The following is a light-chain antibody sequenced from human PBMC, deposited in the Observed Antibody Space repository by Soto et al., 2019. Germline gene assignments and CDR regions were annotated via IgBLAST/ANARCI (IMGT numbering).Light chain of an antibody. CDR2: GAS. J-gene: IGKJ1*01. CDR3: QQFDTWPPWT. CDR1: QSVGSN. Sequence: VMTQSPATLSVSPGERVTLSCRASQSVGSNLAWYQQKPGQAPRLLIYGASTRATGIPARFSGSGSGTEFTLTISSLQSEDLAVYSCQQFDTWPPWTFGQGTKVEIK. V-gene: IGKV3D-15*01.